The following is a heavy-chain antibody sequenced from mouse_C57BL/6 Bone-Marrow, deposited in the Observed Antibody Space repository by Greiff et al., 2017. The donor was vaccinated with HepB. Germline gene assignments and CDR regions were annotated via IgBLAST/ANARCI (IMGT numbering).Heavy chain of an antibody. Sequence: VKLMESGPGLVQPSQSLSITCTVSGFSLTSYGVHWVRQSPGKGLEWLGVIWSGGSTDYNAAFISSLSISKDNSKSQVFFKMNSLQADDTAIYYCARIGYYGSSLWYFDVWGTGTTVTVSS. CDR2: IWSGGST. CDR1: GFSLTSYG. V-gene: IGHV2-2*01. J-gene: IGHJ1*03. CDR3: ARIGYYGSSLWYFDV. D-gene: IGHD1-1*01.